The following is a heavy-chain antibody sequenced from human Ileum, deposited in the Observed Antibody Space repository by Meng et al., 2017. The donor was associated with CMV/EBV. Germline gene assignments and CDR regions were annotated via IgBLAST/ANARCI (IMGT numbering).Heavy chain of an antibody. J-gene: IGHJ4*02. D-gene: IGHD2-15*01. CDR1: GGSITSGNYY. Sequence: VQLKGSGPGLVKPSQTLSLTCTVSGGSITSGNYYWSWIRQPPGRGLEWIGYIYYSGSPYYKPSLKSRVTISLDTSKNQFSLNLRSVTATDSAVYYCVRQVVAASFDYWGQGALVTVSS. CDR3: VRQVVAASFDY. CDR2: IYYSGSP. V-gene: IGHV4-30-4*08.